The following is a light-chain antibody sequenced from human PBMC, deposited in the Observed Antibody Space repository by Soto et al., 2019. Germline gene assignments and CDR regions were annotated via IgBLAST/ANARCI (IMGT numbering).Light chain of an antibody. J-gene: IGLJ3*02. CDR3: CSYTGSFAWV. CDR2: DVT. Sequence: QSVLTQPRSVSGSPGQSVTISCTGTSSDVGGYNYVSWYQQHPGKAPKLMIYDVTKRPSGVPDRFSGSTSGNTASLTISGLQAEDEADYNCCSYTGSFAWVFGGGTKLTV. V-gene: IGLV2-11*01. CDR1: SSDVGGYNY.